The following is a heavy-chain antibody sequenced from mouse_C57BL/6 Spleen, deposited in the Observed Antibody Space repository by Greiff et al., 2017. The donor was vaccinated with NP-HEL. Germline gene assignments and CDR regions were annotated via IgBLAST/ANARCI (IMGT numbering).Heavy chain of an antibody. Sequence: EVQGVESGEGLVKPGGSLKLSCAASGFTFSSYAMSWVRQTPETRLEWVAYISSGGDYIYYADTVKGRFTISRDNARNTLYLQMSSLKSEDTAMYYCTRDHNYDYAMDYWGQGTSVTVSS. CDR1: GFTFSSYA. CDR2: ISSGGDYI. V-gene: IGHV5-9-1*02. J-gene: IGHJ4*01. D-gene: IGHD2-4*01. CDR3: TRDHNYDYAMDY.